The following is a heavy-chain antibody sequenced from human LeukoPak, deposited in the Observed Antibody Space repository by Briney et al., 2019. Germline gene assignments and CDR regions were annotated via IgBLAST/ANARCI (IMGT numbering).Heavy chain of an antibody. CDR2: IYYSGST. D-gene: IGHD6-13*01. V-gene: IGHV4-59*01. CDR3: ARDWTSAAAGTEWFDP. Sequence: PSETLSLTCTVSGGSISSYYWSWIRQPPGKGLEWIGYIYYSGSTNYNPSLKSRVTISVDTSKNQFSLKLSSVTAADTAVYYCARDWTSAAAGTEWFDPWGQGTLVTVSS. CDR1: GGSISSYY. J-gene: IGHJ5*02.